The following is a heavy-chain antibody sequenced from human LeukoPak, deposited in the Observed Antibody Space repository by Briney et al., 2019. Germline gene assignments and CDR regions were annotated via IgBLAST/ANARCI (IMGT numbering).Heavy chain of an antibody. CDR1: GGTFSSYA. Sequence: SVTVSCKASGGTFSSYAINWVRQAPGQGIEWMGGIIPIFGTANYAQKFQGRVTITADESTSTAYMELSSLRSEDTAVYYCARVSYDILTGPTAFYYYYGMDVWGKGTTVTVSS. J-gene: IGHJ6*04. CDR2: IIPIFGTA. D-gene: IGHD3-9*01. V-gene: IGHV1-69*01. CDR3: ARVSYDILTGPTAFYYYYGMDV.